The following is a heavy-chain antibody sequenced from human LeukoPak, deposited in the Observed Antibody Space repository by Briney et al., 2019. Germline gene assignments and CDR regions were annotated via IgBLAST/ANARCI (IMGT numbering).Heavy chain of an antibody. D-gene: IGHD3-10*01. CDR2: IYTSGST. CDR1: GGSISSYY. Sequence: PSETLSLTCTVSGGSISSYYWSWIRQPAGKGLEWIGRIYTSGSTNYNPSLKSRVTMSVDTSKNQFSLKLSSVTAADTAVYYCAREVVGQTYGSGSYYHFDYWGQGTLVTVSS. J-gene: IGHJ4*02. CDR3: AREVVGQTYGSGSYYHFDY. V-gene: IGHV4-4*07.